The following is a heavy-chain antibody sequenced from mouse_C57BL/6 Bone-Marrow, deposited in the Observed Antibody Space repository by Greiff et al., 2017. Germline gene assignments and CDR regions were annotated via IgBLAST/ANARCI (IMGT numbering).Heavy chain of an antibody. Sequence: QVQLQQSGAELVRPGASVTLSCKASGYTFTDYEMHWVKQTPVHGLEWIGAIDPETGGPAYNQKFKGKAILTADKSSSTAYMELRSLTSEDSAVYYCTGGYWAWFAYWGQGALVTVCA. CDR3: TGGYWAWFAY. V-gene: IGHV1-15*01. J-gene: IGHJ3*01. CDR1: GYTFTDYE. CDR2: IDPETGGP. D-gene: IGHD2-3*01.